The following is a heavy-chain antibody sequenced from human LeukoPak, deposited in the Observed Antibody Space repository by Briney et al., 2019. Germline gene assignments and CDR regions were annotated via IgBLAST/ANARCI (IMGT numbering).Heavy chain of an antibody. Sequence: SETLSLTCAVSGGSISSSNWWSWVRQPPGKGLEWIGYIYYSGSTNYNPSLKSRVTISVDTSKNQFSLKLSSVTAADTAVYYCARIHRYCSGGACYVLDNWGQGTLVAVSS. V-gene: IGHV4-4*02. CDR2: IYYSGST. J-gene: IGHJ4*02. CDR1: GGSISSSNW. D-gene: IGHD2-15*01. CDR3: ARIHRYCSGGACYVLDN.